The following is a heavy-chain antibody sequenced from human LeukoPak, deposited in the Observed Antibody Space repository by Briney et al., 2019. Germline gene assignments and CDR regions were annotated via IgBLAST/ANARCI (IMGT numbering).Heavy chain of an antibody. D-gene: IGHD3-10*01. Sequence: GRSLRLSCAGFGFTVSSYDMNWVRQAPGKGLEWVSVIYSGGDTYYADSVKGRFTISRDNSKNTLYVEMHGLRAEDTAVYYCARRHASGNNVFDIWGQGTMVTVSS. CDR2: IYSGGDT. V-gene: IGHV3-53*01. CDR1: GFTVSSYD. CDR3: ARRHASGNNVFDI. J-gene: IGHJ3*02.